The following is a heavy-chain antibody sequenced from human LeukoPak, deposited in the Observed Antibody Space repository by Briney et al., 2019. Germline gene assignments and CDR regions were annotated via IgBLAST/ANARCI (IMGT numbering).Heavy chain of an antibody. Sequence: PGGSLRLSCAASGFSFISYAMSWVRQAPGKGLEWVSGISNSGGRIYLADSVKGRFTISRDNSKNTLYLQMNSLRAEDTAVYYCAKDLTGSGSNYGAFDIWGQGTMVTVSS. V-gene: IGHV3-23*01. CDR3: AKDLTGSGSNYGAFDI. CDR1: GFSFISYA. J-gene: IGHJ3*02. D-gene: IGHD3-10*01. CDR2: ISNSGGRI.